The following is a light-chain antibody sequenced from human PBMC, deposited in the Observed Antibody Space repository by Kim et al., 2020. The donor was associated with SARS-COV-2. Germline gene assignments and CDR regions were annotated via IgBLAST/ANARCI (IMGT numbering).Light chain of an antibody. CDR3: QQYNDWRA. Sequence: SVSPGERATLSCRASQSVRSNLAWYQHKPGQAPRHLIYDASTRATGIPARFSGSGSGTEFALTINSLQSEDFAVYFCQQYNDWRAFGQGTKVDIK. CDR1: QSVRSN. CDR2: DAS. V-gene: IGKV3-15*01. J-gene: IGKJ1*01.